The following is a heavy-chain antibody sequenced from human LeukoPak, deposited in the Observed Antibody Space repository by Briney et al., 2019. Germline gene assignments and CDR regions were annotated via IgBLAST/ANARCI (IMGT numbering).Heavy chain of an antibody. D-gene: IGHD3-22*01. Sequence: PGGSLRLSCAASGFTFSSYSMNWVRQAPGKGLEWVSSISSSSSYIYCADSVKGRFTISRDNAKNSLYLQMNSLRAEDTAVYYCARGYYDSSGYSLAFDYWGQGTLVTVSS. CDR1: GFTFSSYS. J-gene: IGHJ4*02. CDR2: ISSSSSYI. CDR3: ARGYYDSSGYSLAFDY. V-gene: IGHV3-21*01.